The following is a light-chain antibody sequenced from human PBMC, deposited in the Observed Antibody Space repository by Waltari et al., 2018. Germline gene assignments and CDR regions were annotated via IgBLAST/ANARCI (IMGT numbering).Light chain of an antibody. V-gene: IGKV3-20*01. CDR1: QSFSSRY. Sequence: EVVLTQSPGTLSLSPGESATLSCRASQSFSSRYLAWYQQKPGQAPRLLIYGASRRATGIPDRFSGSGSATDFTRTISRLEPEDFAAYYCQQYDSSRYTFGQGTKLEI. CDR3: QQYDSSRYT. J-gene: IGKJ2*01. CDR2: GAS.